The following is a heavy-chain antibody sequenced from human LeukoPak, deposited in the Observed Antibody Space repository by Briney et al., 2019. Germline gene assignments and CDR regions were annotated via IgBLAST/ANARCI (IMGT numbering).Heavy chain of an antibody. J-gene: IGHJ6*03. Sequence: GGSLRLSCAASGFTFSNHGMHWVRQAPGKGPEWVALIWYDGSNKYYGDSVKGRFTISRDNAKNSLYLQMNSLRAEDMALYYCAKGAGSTSSLMDVWGKGTTVTVSS. CDR1: GFTFSNHG. V-gene: IGHV3-30*02. D-gene: IGHD2-2*01. CDR3: AKGAGSTSSLMDV. CDR2: IWYDGSNK.